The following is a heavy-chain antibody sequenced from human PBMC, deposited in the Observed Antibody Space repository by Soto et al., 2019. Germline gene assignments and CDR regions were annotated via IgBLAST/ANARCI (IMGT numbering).Heavy chain of an antibody. V-gene: IGHV1-2*04. CDR3: AKARSSGYDFDY. D-gene: IGHD6-19*01. CDR1: GYTFTGYY. J-gene: IGHJ4*02. CDR2: INPNSGGT. Sequence: ASVKVSCKASGYTFTGYYMHWVRQAPGQGLEWMGWINPNSGGTNYAQKFQGWVTMTRDTSISTAYMELSRPRSDDTAVYYCAKARSSGYDFDYWGQGTQVTVSS.